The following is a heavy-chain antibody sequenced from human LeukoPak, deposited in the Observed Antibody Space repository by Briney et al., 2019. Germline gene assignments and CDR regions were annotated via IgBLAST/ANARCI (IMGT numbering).Heavy chain of an antibody. V-gene: IGHV1-69*04. CDR2: IIPILGIA. J-gene: IGHJ4*02. CDR1: GYTFTSYG. CDR3: AGILTGSGS. D-gene: IGHD3-9*01. Sequence: GASVKVSCKASGYTFTSYGISWVRQAPGQGLEWMGRIIPILGIANYAQKFQGRVTITADKSTSTAYMELSSLRSEDTAVYYCAGILTGSGSWGQGTLVTVSS.